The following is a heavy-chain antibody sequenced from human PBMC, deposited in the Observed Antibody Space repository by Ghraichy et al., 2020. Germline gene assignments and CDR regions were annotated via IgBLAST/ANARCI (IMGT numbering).Heavy chain of an antibody. J-gene: IGHJ6*02. CDR2: IIPILGIA. V-gene: IGHV1-69*04. CDR3: AGDNGDGDNGASDYYYGMDV. D-gene: IGHD5-24*01. CDR1: GGTFSSYA. Sequence: SVKVSCKASGGTFSSYAISWVRQAPGQGLEWMGRIIPILGIANYAQKLQGRVTITADKSTSTAYMELSSLRSEDTAVYYCAGDNGDGDNGASDYYYGMDVWGQGTTVTVSS.